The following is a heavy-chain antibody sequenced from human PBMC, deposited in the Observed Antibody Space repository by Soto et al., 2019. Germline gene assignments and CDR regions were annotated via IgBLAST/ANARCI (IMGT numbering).Heavy chain of an antibody. CDR2: IIPILNSP. CDR1: GGTFGSYA. Sequence: QVHLVQSGAEVKKPGSSVKVSCKASGGTFGSYAITWVRRAPGQGHEWLGGIIPILNSPAYAQKFKARVVITADEVTNTAYMELNSLRFDDTAVYYCAREAPYCTSATCPKFYDMDVWGQGTTVTVAS. D-gene: IGHD2-2*01. CDR3: AREAPYCTSATCPKFYDMDV. V-gene: IGHV1-69*01. J-gene: IGHJ6*02.